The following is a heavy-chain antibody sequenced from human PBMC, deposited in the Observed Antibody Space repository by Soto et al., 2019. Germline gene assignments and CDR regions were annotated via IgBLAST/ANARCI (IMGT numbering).Heavy chain of an antibody. D-gene: IGHD6-19*01. CDR2: ISYDGSNK. CDR3: ARDLTVATPIGVAGRGAFDD. J-gene: IGHJ4*01. CDR1: GFTFLSYA. Sequence: GGSLSLSGAASGFTFLSYAMHWVRHAPGKGLEWVAVISYDGSNKYYADSVKGRLTTSKGNAKNTLYLQMNDLTAVYSAVNYCARDLTVATPIGVAGRGAFDDWGQGTLVTVSS. V-gene: IGHV3-30-3*01.